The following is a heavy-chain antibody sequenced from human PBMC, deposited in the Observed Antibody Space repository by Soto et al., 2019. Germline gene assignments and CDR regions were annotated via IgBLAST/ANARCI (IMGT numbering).Heavy chain of an antibody. V-gene: IGHV5-51*01. CDR1: GYSFTNYW. CDR3: ERIREGNGYPFYHYYGMDV. Sequence: PGESLKISCKGSGYSFTNYWIGWVRQMPGKGLEWMGIIYPGDSDTRYSPSFQGQVTISADKSISTAYLQWSSLKASDTGMYYCERIREGNGYPFYHYYGMDVWGQGTTVTVSS. J-gene: IGHJ6*02. CDR2: IYPGDSDT. D-gene: IGHD5-18*01.